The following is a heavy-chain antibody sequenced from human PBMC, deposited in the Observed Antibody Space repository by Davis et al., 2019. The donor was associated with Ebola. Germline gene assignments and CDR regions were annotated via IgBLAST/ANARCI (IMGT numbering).Heavy chain of an antibody. J-gene: IGHJ4*02. CDR3: ARAPNYDVLTGASSYYFDY. Sequence: SVKVSCNSSGYTFTSYGLVWVRQAPGLGLEWMGWISGFNTNTNFAQKFQGRVTVSKDTSTNKAYMDLRSLTSDDTAIYYCARAPNYDVLTGASSYYFDYWGQGTLVTVSS. CDR1: GYTFTSYG. V-gene: IGHV1-18*04. D-gene: IGHD3-9*01. CDR2: ISGFNTNT.